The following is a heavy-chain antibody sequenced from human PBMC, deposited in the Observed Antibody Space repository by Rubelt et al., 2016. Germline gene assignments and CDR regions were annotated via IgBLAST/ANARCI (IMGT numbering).Heavy chain of an antibody. D-gene: IGHD1-26*01. V-gene: IGHV4-59*08. CDR2: IYYSGST. J-gene: IGHJ6*02. CDR3: ARLKLQEGVYYGMDV. CDR1: GGSISSYY. Sequence: QVQLQESGPGLVKPSETLSLTCTVSGGSISSYYWSWIRQPPGKGLEWIGYIYYSGSTNYNPSLKSRATISVDTSKNQFSLKLSSVTAADTAVYYCARLKLQEGVYYGMDVWGQGTTVTVSS.